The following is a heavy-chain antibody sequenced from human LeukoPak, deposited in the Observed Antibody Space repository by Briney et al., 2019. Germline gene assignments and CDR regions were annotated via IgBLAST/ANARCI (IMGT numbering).Heavy chain of an antibody. V-gene: IGHV4-39*01. J-gene: IGHJ4*02. CDR3: ASPRGFSYGYFDY. D-gene: IGHD5-18*01. CDR1: GGSISSSSAY. Sequence: SETLSLTCTVSGGSISSSSAYWGWIRQPPGKGLEWTGSIYYRKNTYYNPSLKSRVTISADTSKNQFSLTLGSVSATDTAVYYCASPRGFSYGYFDYWGQGTLVTVSS. CDR2: IYYRKNT.